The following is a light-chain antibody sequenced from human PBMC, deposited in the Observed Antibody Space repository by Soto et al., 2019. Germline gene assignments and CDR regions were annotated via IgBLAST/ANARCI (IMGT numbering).Light chain of an antibody. CDR1: NSDVGAYTF. V-gene: IGLV2-11*01. CDR2: AVS. J-gene: IGLJ3*02. Sequence: QSALTQPRSVSGSPGQSVTIPCTGTNSDVGAYTFVSWYQQLPGKAPKLIISAVSYRPSGVPDRFSGSKSGNTASLTISGLQAEDEADYYCFSYTASDMWVFGGGTKVTVL. CDR3: FSYTASDMWV.